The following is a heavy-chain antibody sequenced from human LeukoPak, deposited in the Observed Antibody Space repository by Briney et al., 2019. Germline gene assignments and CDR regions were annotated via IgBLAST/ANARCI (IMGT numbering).Heavy chain of an antibody. J-gene: IGHJ3*02. CDR2: IFPSSVEI. Sequence: PGGSLRLSCAASGFTFSDFPMIWVRQAPGKGLEWVSTIFPSSVEIHYADSVKGRFTISRDNAKNSLYLQMNSLRAEDTAVYYCARDYGVQADAFDIWGQGTMVTVSS. CDR3: ARDYGVQADAFDI. CDR1: GFTFSDFP. D-gene: IGHD2-8*01. V-gene: IGHV3-21*01.